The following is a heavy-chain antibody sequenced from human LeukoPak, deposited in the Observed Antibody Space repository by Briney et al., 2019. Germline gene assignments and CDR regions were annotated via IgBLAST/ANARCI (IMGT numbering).Heavy chain of an antibody. J-gene: IGHJ4*02. CDR2: ISGSGDRT. D-gene: IGHD6-13*01. Sequence: GGSLRLSCAASGFSFANSVISWIRQAPGKGPEWVSAISGSGDRTDYADSVRGRFTISRDYSKSTLYLQMNSLRVEDTAIYYCAIREPIGYWGQGSLVTVSP. CDR3: AIREPIGY. CDR1: GFSFANSV. V-gene: IGHV3-23*01.